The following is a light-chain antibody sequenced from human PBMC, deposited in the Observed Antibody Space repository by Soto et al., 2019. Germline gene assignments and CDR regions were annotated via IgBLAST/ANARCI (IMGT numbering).Light chain of an antibody. CDR1: QGISSF. Sequence: DIQMTQSPSSLSASVGDRITITCRASQGISSFLNWYQQKPGRAPDLLIFDASNLHPGLPSRFTAGGSGTYFTLTITDLQPEDFATYYCHQYDDLPYTFGQETTLE. V-gene: IGKV1-33*01. CDR3: HQYDDLPYT. CDR2: DAS. J-gene: IGKJ2*01.